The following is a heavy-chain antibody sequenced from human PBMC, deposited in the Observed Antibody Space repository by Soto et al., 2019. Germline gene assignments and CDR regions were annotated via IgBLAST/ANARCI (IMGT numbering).Heavy chain of an antibody. V-gene: IGHV4-59*08. Sequence: SETLSLTCTVSGGSITSDYWSWIRQSPGKGLEWIGYIYYSGSTSYNFSLKSRVTISVDTSKKQFSLKMSSVTAADTAVYYCARLKFYDSSGYYPLFDYWGQGTLVTVS. CDR2: IYYSGST. CDR1: GGSITSDY. D-gene: IGHD3-22*01. J-gene: IGHJ4*02. CDR3: ARLKFYDSSGYYPLFDY.